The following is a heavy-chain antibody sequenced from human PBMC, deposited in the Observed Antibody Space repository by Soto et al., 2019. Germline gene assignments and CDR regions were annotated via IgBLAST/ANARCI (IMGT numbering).Heavy chain of an antibody. CDR2: ISYDGSNK. CDR3: AKDDSGYAEGGMDV. D-gene: IGHD5-12*01. Sequence: QVQLVESGGGVVQPGRSLRLSCAASGFTFSSYGMHWVRQAPGKGLEWVAVISYDGSNKYYADSVKGRFTISRDNSKNTLYLQMNSLRAEDTAVYYCAKDDSGYAEGGMDVWGQGTTVTVSS. CDR1: GFTFSSYG. V-gene: IGHV3-30*18. J-gene: IGHJ6*02.